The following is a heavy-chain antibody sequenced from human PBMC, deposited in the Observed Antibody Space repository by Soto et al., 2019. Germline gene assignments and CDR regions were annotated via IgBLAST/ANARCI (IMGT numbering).Heavy chain of an antibody. D-gene: IGHD3-3*01. CDR2: ISAYNGNT. CDR3: ARDPLRFLEWSPTRSDY. V-gene: IGHV1-18*01. J-gene: IGHJ4*02. Sequence: ASVKVSCKASGYTFTSYGISWVRQAPGQGLEWMGWISAYNGNTNYAQKLQGRVTMTTDTSTSTAYMELRSLRSDDTAVYYCARDPLRFLEWSPTRSDYWGQGTLVTVSS. CDR1: GYTFTSYG.